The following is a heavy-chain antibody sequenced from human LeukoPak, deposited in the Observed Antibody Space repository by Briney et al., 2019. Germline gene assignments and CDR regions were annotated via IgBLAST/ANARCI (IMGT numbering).Heavy chain of an antibody. CDR1: GFTFSSYA. J-gene: IGHJ6*02. V-gene: IGHV3-30-3*01. D-gene: IGHD6-13*01. CDR3: AGDPQPYSSSWYGYGMDA. Sequence: PGRSLRLSCAASGFTFSSYAMHWVRQAPGKGLEWVAVISYDGSNKYYADSEKGRFTTSRDNSKNTLYLQMNSLRAEDTAVYYCAGDPQPYSSSWYGYGMDAWGQGTTVTVSS. CDR2: ISYDGSNK.